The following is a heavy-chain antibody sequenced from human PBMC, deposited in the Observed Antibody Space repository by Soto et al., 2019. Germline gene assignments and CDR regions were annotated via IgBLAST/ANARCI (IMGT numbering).Heavy chain of an antibody. V-gene: IGHV3-74*01. J-gene: IGHJ4*02. D-gene: IGHD6-13*01. CDR2: ISSDGTTT. Sequence: EVQLVESGGGLVQPGGSLRLSCAASGFTFSRLWMHWVRQAPGKGLVWVSRISSDGTTTHYADSVRGRFTMSRDNAKNTLYLQLSSLRAEDTGVYFCATEEPVSSWSPLDYWAREPWSPSP. CDR1: GFTFSRLW. CDR3: ATEEPVSSWSPLDY.